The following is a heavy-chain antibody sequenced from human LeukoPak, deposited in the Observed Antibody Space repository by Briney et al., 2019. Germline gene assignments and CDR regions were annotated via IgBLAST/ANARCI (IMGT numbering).Heavy chain of an antibody. J-gene: IGHJ4*02. V-gene: IGHV4-4*07. Sequence: SETLSLXCTVSGGSISSYKWRWIRQPAGKGLEWIGRIYSSGSTNYNPSLKSRVAMSVDTSKNQFSLQLSSVTAADTAVYYCTRGIVGATAPDYWGQGTLVIVSS. CDR2: IYSSGST. CDR1: GGSISSYK. D-gene: IGHD1-26*01. CDR3: TRGIVGATAPDY.